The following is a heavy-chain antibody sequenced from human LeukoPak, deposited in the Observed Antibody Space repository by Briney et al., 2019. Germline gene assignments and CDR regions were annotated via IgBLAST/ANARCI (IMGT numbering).Heavy chain of an antibody. Sequence: PSETLSLTCAVYGGSFSGYYWSWIRQPPGKGLEWIGEINHSGSTNYNPSLKSRVTISVDTSKNQFSLKLSSVTAADTAVYYCARASGDSSDFETPKDYYYYGVDVWGQGTAVIVSS. J-gene: IGHJ6*02. CDR2: INHSGST. CDR3: ARASGDSSDFETPKDYYYYGVDV. D-gene: IGHD3-3*01. V-gene: IGHV4-34*01. CDR1: GGSFSGYY.